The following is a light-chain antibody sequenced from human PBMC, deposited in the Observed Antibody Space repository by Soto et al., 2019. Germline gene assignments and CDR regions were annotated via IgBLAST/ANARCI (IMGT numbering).Light chain of an antibody. Sequence: EIVLTQSPGTLSLSPGERAPLSCRASQSVSSSYLAWYQQKPGQAPRLLIYGASSRATGIPDRFSGSGSGTHFTLTISRLEPEDFAVYYCQQYSSSPTFGPGTKVDIK. V-gene: IGKV3-20*01. CDR2: GAS. CDR1: QSVSSSY. J-gene: IGKJ3*01. CDR3: QQYSSSPT.